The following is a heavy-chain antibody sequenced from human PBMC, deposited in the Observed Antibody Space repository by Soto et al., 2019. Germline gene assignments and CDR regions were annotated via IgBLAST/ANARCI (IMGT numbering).Heavy chain of an antibody. CDR3: ASSGYSYGSLYAPFDY. J-gene: IGHJ4*02. V-gene: IGHV4-59*01. CDR2: IYYSGST. CDR1: GGSISSYY. D-gene: IGHD5-18*01. Sequence: SETLSLTCTVSGGSISSYYWSWIRQPPGKGLEWIGYIYYSGSTNYNPSLKSRVTISVDTSKNQFSLKLSSVTAADTAVYYCASSGYSYGSLYAPFDYWGQGTLVTVSS.